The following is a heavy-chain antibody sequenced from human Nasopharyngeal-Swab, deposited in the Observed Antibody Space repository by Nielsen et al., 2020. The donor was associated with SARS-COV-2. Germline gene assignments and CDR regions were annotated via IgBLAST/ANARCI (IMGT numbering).Heavy chain of an antibody. Sequence: GGSLRLSCAASGFTFSNAWMSWVRQAPGKGLEWVSAISGSGGSTYYADSVKGRFTISRDNSKNTLYLQMNSLRAEDTAVYYCARGGYSNRWLDVWGKGTTVTVSS. V-gene: IGHV3-23*01. CDR3: ARGGYSNRWLDV. CDR2: ISGSGGST. D-gene: IGHD6-13*01. CDR1: GFTFSNAW. J-gene: IGHJ6*04.